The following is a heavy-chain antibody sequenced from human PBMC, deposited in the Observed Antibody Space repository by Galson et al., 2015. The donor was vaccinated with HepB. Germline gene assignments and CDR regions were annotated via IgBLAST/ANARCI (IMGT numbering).Heavy chain of an antibody. Sequence: MTWVRQAPGKGLEWVATIGPGFDTHYADSVKGRFTVSRDNSEDTLYLQMNSLRVGDTALYYCAKYGQGVAPAGRYFDLWGRGTLVTVSS. V-gene: IGHV3-23*01. J-gene: IGHJ2*01. D-gene: IGHD6-13*01. CDR3: AKYGQGVAPAGRYFDL. CDR2: TIGPGFDT.